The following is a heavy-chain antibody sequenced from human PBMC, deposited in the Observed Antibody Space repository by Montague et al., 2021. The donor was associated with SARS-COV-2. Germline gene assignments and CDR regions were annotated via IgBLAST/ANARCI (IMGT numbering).Heavy chain of an antibody. CDR1: GFTFSSYG. CDR2: IWYDGSNK. J-gene: IGHJ4*02. D-gene: IGHD6-19*01. CDR3: ARDNAVAGSDPPTDY. V-gene: IGHV3-33*01. Sequence: SLRLSCAASGFTFSSYGMHWVRQAPGKELEWVAVIWYDGSNKYYADSVKGRFTISRDNSKNTLYLQMNSLRAEDTAVYYCARDNAVAGSDPPTDYWGQGTLVTVSS.